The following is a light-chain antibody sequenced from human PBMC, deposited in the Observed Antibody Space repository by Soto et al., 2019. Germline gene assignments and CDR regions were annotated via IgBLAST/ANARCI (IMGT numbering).Light chain of an antibody. CDR1: QSINSGY. CDR3: HEYDTSAT. V-gene: IGKV3-20*01. J-gene: IGKJ1*01. Sequence: EIEFTQSPGTLSLSGGERATLSCRASQSINSGYLAWYQHKPGQAPTVLIYGASNRATGIPDRFSGSGSGTDFTLTISRLEPEDFAVYYCHEYDTSATFGQGTKV. CDR2: GAS.